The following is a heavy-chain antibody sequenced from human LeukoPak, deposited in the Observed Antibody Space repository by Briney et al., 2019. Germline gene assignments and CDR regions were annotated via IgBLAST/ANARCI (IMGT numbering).Heavy chain of an antibody. D-gene: IGHD2/OR15-2a*01. CDR3: ARAPRHIAAKNLGIVVLGTWFDP. CDR1: GYTFTSYD. CDR2: MNPNSGNT. V-gene: IGHV1-8*01. Sequence: GASVKVSCKASGYTFTSYDINWVRQATGQGLEWMGWMNPNSGNTGYAQKFQGRVTMTRNTSISTAYMELSSLRSEDTAVYYCARAPRHIAAKNLGIVVLGTWFDPWGQGTLVTVSS. J-gene: IGHJ5*02.